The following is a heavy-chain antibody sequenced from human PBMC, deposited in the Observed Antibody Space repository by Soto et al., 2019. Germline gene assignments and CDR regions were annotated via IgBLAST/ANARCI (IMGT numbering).Heavy chain of an antibody. V-gene: IGHV3-7*01. CDR2: IKEDGSDK. CDR1: GFTFSTYW. J-gene: IGHJ4*02. Sequence: EVQLVESGGGLVQPGGSLRLSCAAPGFTFSTYWMTWVRQAPGKGLEWVANIKEDGSDKNYVDSVKGRFTISRDNAKNSLYLQMNSLRVEDTALYYCARGGSESDYWGQGTLVIVSS. CDR3: ARGGSESDY.